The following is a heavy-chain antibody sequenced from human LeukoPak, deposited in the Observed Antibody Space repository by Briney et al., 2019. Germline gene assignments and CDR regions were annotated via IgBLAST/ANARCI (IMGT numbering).Heavy chain of an antibody. CDR1: GGSISSYY. V-gene: IGHV4-59*01. CDR3: ARDTGSGYYPYWYFDL. Sequence: PSETLSLTCTVSGGSISSYYWSWIRQPPGKGLEWIGYIYYSGSTNYNPSLKSRVTISVDTSKNQFSLKPSSVTAADTAVYYCARDTGSGYYPYWYFDLWGRGTLVTVSS. D-gene: IGHD3-22*01. J-gene: IGHJ2*01. CDR2: IYYSGST.